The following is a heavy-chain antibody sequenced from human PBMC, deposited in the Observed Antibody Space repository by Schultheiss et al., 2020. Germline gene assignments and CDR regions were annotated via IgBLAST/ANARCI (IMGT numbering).Heavy chain of an antibody. V-gene: IGHV4-59*01. Sequence: SETLSLTCTVSGGSISSYYWSWIRQPPGKGLEWIGYIYYSGSTNYNPSLKSRLTISIDTSKNQFSLKLSSVTAADTAVYYCARGDVDTAMAGDYWGQGVLVTVSS. J-gene: IGHJ4*02. D-gene: IGHD5-18*01. CDR2: IYYSGST. CDR3: ARGDVDTAMAGDY. CDR1: GGSISSYY.